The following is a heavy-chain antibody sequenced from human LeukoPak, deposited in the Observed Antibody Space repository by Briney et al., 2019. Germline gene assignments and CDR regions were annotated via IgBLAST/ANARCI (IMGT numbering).Heavy chain of an antibody. J-gene: IGHJ6*02. CDR3: ARAGSIAAAGPTDYYGMDV. Sequence: PSETLSLTCTVSGGSISSYYWSWIRQPAGKGLEWVGRIYTSGSTSYNPSLKSRVTMSVDTSKNQFPLKLSSVTAADTAVYYCARAGSIAAAGPTDYYGMDVWGQGTTVTVSS. V-gene: IGHV4-4*07. D-gene: IGHD6-13*01. CDR1: GGSISSYY. CDR2: IYTSGST.